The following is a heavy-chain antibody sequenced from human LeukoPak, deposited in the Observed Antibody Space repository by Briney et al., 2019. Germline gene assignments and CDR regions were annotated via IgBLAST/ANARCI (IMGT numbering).Heavy chain of an antibody. J-gene: IGHJ6*02. CDR1: GGSFSGYY. CDR3: ARDEIYYYYGMDV. Sequence: SETLSLTCAVYGGSFSGYYWSWIRQPPGKGLEWIGEINHSGSTNYNPSLKSRVTISVDTSKNQFSLKLSSVPAADTAVYYCARDEIYYYYGMDVWGQGTTVTVSS. V-gene: IGHV4-34*01. CDR2: INHSGST.